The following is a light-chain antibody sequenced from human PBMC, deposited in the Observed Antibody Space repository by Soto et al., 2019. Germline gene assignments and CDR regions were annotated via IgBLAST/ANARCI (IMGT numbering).Light chain of an antibody. CDR3: LQHNSYPIT. CDR1: QGIRID. J-gene: IGKJ5*01. Sequence: DIQMTQSPSSLSASVGDRVTITFRASQGIRIDLGWYQQKPGKAPKRLIYAASSLESGVPSRFSGSGSGTEFTLTISSLQPEDFATYYCLQHNSYPITFGQGTRLEIK. V-gene: IGKV1-17*01. CDR2: AAS.